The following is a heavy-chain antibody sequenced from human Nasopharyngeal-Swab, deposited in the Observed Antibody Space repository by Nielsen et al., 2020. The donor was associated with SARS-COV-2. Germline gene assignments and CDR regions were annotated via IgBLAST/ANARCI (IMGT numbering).Heavy chain of an antibody. CDR1: GYTFTSYD. D-gene: IGHD3-3*01. V-gene: IGHV1-8*01. J-gene: IGHJ6*02. CDR3: ARVGEWSSMDV. Sequence: ASVRVSCKASGYTFTSYDINWVRQATGQGLEWMGWMNPNSGNTGYAQKFQGRVTITADESTSTAYMELSSLRSEDTAVYYCARVGEWSSMDVWGQGTTVTVSS. CDR2: MNPNSGNT.